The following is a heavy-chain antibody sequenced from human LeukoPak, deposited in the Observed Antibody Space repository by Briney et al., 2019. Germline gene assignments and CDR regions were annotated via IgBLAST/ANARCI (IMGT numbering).Heavy chain of an antibody. CDR3: ASLLTYSSGWFLY. D-gene: IGHD6-19*01. Sequence: ASVKVSCKASGGTFSSYAINWVRQATGQGLEWMGWMNPNSGNTGYAQKFQGRVTITRNISISTAYMELSSLRSEDTAVYYCASLLTYSSGWFLYWGQGTLVTVSS. V-gene: IGHV1-8*03. CDR1: GGTFSSYA. CDR2: MNPNSGNT. J-gene: IGHJ4*02.